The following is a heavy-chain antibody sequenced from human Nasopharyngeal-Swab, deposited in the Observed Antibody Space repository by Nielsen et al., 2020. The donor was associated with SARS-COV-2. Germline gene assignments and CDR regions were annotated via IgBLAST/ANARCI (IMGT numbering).Heavy chain of an antibody. J-gene: IGHJ3*02. CDR1: GGSISSSSYY. CDR2: IYYSGST. D-gene: IGHD3-16*02. V-gene: IGHV4-39*07. CDR3: ARLYDHVWGSYRYTSVVGAFDI. Sequence: SETLSLTCTVSGGSISSSSYYWGWIRQPPGKGLEWIGSIYYSGSTNYNPSLKSRVTISVDTSKNQFSLKLSSVTAADAAVYYCARLYDHVWGSYRYTSVVGAFDIWGQGTMVTVSS.